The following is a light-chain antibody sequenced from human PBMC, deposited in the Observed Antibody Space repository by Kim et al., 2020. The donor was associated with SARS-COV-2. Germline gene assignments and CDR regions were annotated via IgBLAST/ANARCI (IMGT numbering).Light chain of an antibody. V-gene: IGKV1-5*03. CDR2: KAS. CDR1: QSISSW. J-gene: IGKJ1*01. Sequence: DIQMTQSPSTLSASVGDRVTITCRASQSISSWLAWYQQKPGKAPKLLIYKASSLESGVPSRFSGSGSGTEFTLTISSLQPDDFATYYSQQYNTYTWTFCQGTKVDIK. CDR3: QQYNTYTWT.